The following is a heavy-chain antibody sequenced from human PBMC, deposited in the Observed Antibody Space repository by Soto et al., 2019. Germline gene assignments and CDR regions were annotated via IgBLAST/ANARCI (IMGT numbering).Heavy chain of an antibody. CDR1: GGSISSYY. J-gene: IGHJ4*02. Sequence: PSETLSLTCTVSGGSISSYYWSWIRQPPGKGLEWIGYIYYSGSTNYNPSPKSRVTISVDTSKNQFSLKLSSVTAADTAVYYCASRPAVARSPFDYWGQGTLVTVSS. V-gene: IGHV4-59*01. D-gene: IGHD6-19*01. CDR3: ASRPAVARSPFDY. CDR2: IYYSGST.